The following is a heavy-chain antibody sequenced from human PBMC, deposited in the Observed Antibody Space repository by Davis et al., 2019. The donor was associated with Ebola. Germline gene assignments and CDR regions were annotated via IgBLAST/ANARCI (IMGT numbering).Heavy chain of an antibody. V-gene: IGHV1-2*02. CDR2: INPKSGGT. CDR1: GYTFIASD. J-gene: IGHJ6*03. Sequence: ASVKVSCKASGYTFIASDIYWVRQVPGQGLEWMGWINPKSGGTSHAHKFQGRISMTRDTTINTAYMDLSSLTSDDTAVYYCASYFWSGDYMDIWGQGTTVIVSS. D-gene: IGHD3-3*01. CDR3: ASYFWSGDYMDI.